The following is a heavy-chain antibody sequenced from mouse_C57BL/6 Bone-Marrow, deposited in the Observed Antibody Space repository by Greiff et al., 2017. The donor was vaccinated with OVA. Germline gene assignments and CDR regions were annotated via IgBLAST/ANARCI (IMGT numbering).Heavy chain of an antibody. D-gene: IGHD1-1*01. CDR3: ARDYYGTLDY. Sequence: QVQLQQPGAELVRPGSSVKLSCTASGYTFTSYWMHWVKQRPIHGLEWIGNIDPSDSETHYNQKFKDKATLTVDKSSSTAYMQLSSLTSEDSAVYYCARDYYGTLDYWGQGTTLTVSS. J-gene: IGHJ2*01. V-gene: IGHV1-52*01. CDR1: GYTFTSYW. CDR2: IDPSDSET.